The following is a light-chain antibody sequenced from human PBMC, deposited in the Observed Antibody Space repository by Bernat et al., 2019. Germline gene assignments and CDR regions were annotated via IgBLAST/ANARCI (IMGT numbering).Light chain of an antibody. CDR1: SGSITGNY. J-gene: IGLJ3*02. CDR2: EDN. CDR3: QSYDSSVWV. Sequence: NFMLTQPHSVSESPGKTVTISCSRSSGSITGNYVQWHQQRPGSAPTTVMYEDNQRPYGVPDRFSGSIDRSSNSASLTISGLKTEDEADYYCQSYDSSVWVFGGGTKLTVL. V-gene: IGLV6-57*04.